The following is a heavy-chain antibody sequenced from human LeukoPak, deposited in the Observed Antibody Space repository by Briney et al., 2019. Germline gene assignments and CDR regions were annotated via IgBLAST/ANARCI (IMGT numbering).Heavy chain of an antibody. V-gene: IGHV4-34*01. CDR1: GGSFSGYY. J-gene: IGHJ4*02. Sequence: PSETPSLTCAVYGGSFSGYYWSWIRQPPGKGLEWIGEINHSGSTNYNPSLKSRVTISVDTSKNQFSLKLSSVTAADTAVYYCARHWGYYGSAFDYWGQGTLVTVSS. CDR2: INHSGST. D-gene: IGHD3-10*01. CDR3: ARHWGYYGSAFDY.